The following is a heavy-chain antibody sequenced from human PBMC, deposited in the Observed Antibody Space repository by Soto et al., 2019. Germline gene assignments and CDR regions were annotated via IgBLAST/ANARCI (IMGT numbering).Heavy chain of an antibody. J-gene: IGHJ5*02. Sequence: GSLRLSCAASGFTFSSYWMSWVRQAPGKGLEWVANIKQDGSEKYYVDSVKGRFTISRDNAKNSLYLQMDSLRAEDTAVYYCAREPHDYSNYRYNWFDPWGQGTLVTVSS. CDR1: GFTFSSYW. V-gene: IGHV3-7*03. CDR3: AREPHDYSNYRYNWFDP. D-gene: IGHD4-4*01. CDR2: IKQDGSEK.